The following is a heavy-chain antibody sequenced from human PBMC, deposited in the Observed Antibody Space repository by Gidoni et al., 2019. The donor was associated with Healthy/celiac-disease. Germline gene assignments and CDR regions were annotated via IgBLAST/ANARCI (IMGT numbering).Heavy chain of an antibody. V-gene: IGHV1-58*01. CDR1: GFTFTSSA. J-gene: IGHJ5*02. Sequence: QMQLVQSGPEVKKPGTSVKVSCKASGFTFTSSAVQWVRQARGQRLEWRGWIVVGSGKTNYAQKFQERVTITRDMSTSTAYMELSSLRSEDTAVYYCAAASVVVPSWAWFDPWGQGTLVTVSS. CDR2: IVVGSGKT. CDR3: AAASVVVPSWAWFDP. D-gene: IGHD3-22*01.